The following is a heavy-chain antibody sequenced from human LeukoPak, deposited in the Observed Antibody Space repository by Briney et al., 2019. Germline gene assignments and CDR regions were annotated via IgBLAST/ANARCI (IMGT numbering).Heavy chain of an antibody. Sequence: GGSLRLSCAASRFTFSSYSMNWVRQAPGKGLEWVSSISSSSSNIYYADSVKGRFTIPRDNAKNSLYLQMNSLSAEDTAVYYCARDPIGVEDAFDIWGQGTLVTVSS. CDR3: ARDPIGVEDAFDI. J-gene: IGHJ3*02. V-gene: IGHV3-21*01. D-gene: IGHD3-3*01. CDR1: RFTFSSYS. CDR2: ISSSSSNI.